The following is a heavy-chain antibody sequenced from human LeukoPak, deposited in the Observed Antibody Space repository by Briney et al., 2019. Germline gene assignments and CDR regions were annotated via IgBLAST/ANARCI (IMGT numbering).Heavy chain of an antibody. V-gene: IGHV3-30*03. Sequence: GGSLRLSCAASGFTFSSYGMHWVRQAPGKGLEWVAVISYDGSNKYYADSVKGRFTISRDNAKNSLYLQMNSLRAEDTAVYYCARDSASPPNMVRGVIMSQAAYWGQGTLVTVSS. CDR3: ARDSASPPNMVRGVIMSQAAY. CDR2: ISYDGSNK. D-gene: IGHD3-10*01. J-gene: IGHJ4*02. CDR1: GFTFSSYG.